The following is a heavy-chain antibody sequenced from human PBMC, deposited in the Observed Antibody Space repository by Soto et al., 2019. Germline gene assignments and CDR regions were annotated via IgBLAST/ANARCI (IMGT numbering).Heavy chain of an antibody. CDR1: GYSFSSSW. Sequence: LKISCQASGYSFSSSWIGWVRQMPGKGLEWMGIIDPNDSQTIYSPSFQGQVTISADKSIDTAYLQWSSLKTSDTAMYYCARHAGNSWKGDYFDYWGQGALVTVSS. CDR2: IDPNDSQT. V-gene: IGHV5-51*01. J-gene: IGHJ4*02. CDR3: ARHAGNSWKGDYFDY. D-gene: IGHD6-13*01.